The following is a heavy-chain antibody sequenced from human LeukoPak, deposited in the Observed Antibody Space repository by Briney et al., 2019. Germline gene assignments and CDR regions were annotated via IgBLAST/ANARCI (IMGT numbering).Heavy chain of an antibody. CDR2: ISGSGGST. CDR1: GFTFSSNA. CDR3: AKGSNRGVATIDY. D-gene: IGHD5-12*01. Sequence: GGSLRLSCAESGFTFSSNAICWVRQAPGKGLEWVSAISGSGGSTYCADSVKGRFTISRDNSKNTLYLQMNSLRAEDTAVYYCAKGSNRGVATIDYWGQGTLVTVSS. J-gene: IGHJ4*02. V-gene: IGHV3-23*01.